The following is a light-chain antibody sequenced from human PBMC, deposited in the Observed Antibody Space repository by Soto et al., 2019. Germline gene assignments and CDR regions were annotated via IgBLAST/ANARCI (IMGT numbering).Light chain of an antibody. V-gene: IGLV1-44*01. J-gene: IGLJ2*01. CDR1: RSNIGKNT. Sequence: QSVLTQPPSMSASPGQTITISCSGARSNIGKNTLTWFQQLTGSAPTLLISTPNHRPSGVRDRFSASKSGTSASLTISGLRSDDEAEYYCAAWDDILNIVVFGGGTKLTVL. CDR3: AAWDDILNIVV. CDR2: TPN.